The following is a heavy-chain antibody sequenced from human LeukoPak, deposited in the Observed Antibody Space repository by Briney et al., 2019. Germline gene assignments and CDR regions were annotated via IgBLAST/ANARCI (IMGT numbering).Heavy chain of an antibody. J-gene: IGHJ4*02. CDR2: ISSSSSTI. V-gene: IGHV3-48*02. Sequence: GGSLRLACAASGFTSSSYSMNWVRQAPGKGLEWVSYISSSSSTIYYADSVKGRFTISRDNAKNSLYLQMNSLRDEDTALYYCGREPISLGEIILDYWGQGTLVTVSS. CDR3: GREPISLGEIILDY. D-gene: IGHD3-16*01. CDR1: GFTSSSYS.